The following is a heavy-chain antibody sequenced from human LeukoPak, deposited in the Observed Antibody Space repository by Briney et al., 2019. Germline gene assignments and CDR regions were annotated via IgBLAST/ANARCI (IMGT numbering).Heavy chain of an antibody. J-gene: IGHJ4*02. D-gene: IGHD2/OR15-2a*01. CDR2: IYPGDSDI. V-gene: IGHV5-51*01. CDR1: GYSFTSYW. CDR3: VTGWRGDFYDPAHY. Sequence: RGASLQISCKGSGYSFTSYWIGWVRQMPDKGLEWMAMIYPGDSDIGYSPSFQGQVTISVDTSITTAYLQWSSLQASDTAMYYCVTGWRGDFYDPAHYWGQGTLVTVSA.